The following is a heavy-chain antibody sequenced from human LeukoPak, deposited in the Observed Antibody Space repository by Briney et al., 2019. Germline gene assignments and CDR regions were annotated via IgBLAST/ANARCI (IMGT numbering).Heavy chain of an antibody. D-gene: IGHD6-19*01. CDR1: GYTFTSYG. CDR3: ARVHPGQVAVKAKRFDP. CDR2: INPNSGGT. Sequence: GASVKVSCKASGYTFTSYGISWVRQAPGQGLEWMGWINPNSGGTNYAQKFQGRVTMTRDTSISTAYMELSRLRSDDTAVYYCARVHPGQVAVKAKRFDPWGQGTLVTVSS. V-gene: IGHV1-2*02. J-gene: IGHJ5*02.